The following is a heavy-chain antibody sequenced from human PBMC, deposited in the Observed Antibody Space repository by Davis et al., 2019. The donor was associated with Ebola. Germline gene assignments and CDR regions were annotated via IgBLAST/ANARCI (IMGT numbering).Heavy chain of an antibody. CDR2: IKQDGSEK. Sequence: GESLKISCAASGFTFSSYWMSWVRQAPGKGLEWVANIKQDGSEKYYVDSVKGRFTISRDNAKNSLYLQMNSLRAEDTAVYYCARSDSSGWEFDAFDIWGQGTMVTVSS. CDR3: ARSDSSGWEFDAFDI. V-gene: IGHV3-7*01. J-gene: IGHJ3*02. D-gene: IGHD6-19*01. CDR1: GFTFSSYW.